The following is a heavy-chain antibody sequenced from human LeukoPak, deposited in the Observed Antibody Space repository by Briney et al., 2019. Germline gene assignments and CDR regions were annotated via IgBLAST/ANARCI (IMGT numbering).Heavy chain of an antibody. Sequence: GASVKVSCKAPGYTFTGYYMHWVRQAPGQGLEWMGWMNPNSGNTGYAQKFQGRVTITRNTSISTAYMELSSLRSEDTAVYYCARGYSIVYYYYYYMDVWGKGTTVTVSS. V-gene: IGHV1-8*03. CDR3: ARGYSIVYYYYYYMDV. CDR1: GYTFTGYY. J-gene: IGHJ6*03. D-gene: IGHD3-22*01. CDR2: MNPNSGNT.